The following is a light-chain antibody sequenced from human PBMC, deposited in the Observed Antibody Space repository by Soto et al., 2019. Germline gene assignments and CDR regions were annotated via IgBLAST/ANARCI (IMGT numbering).Light chain of an antibody. Sequence: AIQLTQSPSSRSASLGDTVIITCRASQDITSDLAWYQQRPEKAPVLLIYDASRLESGVPPRFSGGGSGTEFSLTISSLQPEDFGTYFCQQFNAYPRTFGQGTKVDIK. CDR1: QDITSD. J-gene: IGKJ1*01. V-gene: IGKV1-13*02. CDR3: QQFNAYPRT. CDR2: DAS.